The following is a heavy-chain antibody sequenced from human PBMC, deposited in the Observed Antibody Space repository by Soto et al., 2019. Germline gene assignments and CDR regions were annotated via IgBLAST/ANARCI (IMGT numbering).Heavy chain of an antibody. CDR3: ARSGYSYGPNPLLY. D-gene: IGHD5-18*01. J-gene: IGHJ4*02. CDR2: IYYSGST. Sequence: QVQLQESGPGLVKPSQTLSLTCTVSGGSISSGGYYWSWIRQHPGKGLEWIGYIYYSGSTYYNPSLNGRVTISVDTSKSQFSLKLSSVPAADTAVYYCARSGYSYGPNPLLYWGQGTLVTVSS. V-gene: IGHV4-31*03. CDR1: GGSISSGGYY.